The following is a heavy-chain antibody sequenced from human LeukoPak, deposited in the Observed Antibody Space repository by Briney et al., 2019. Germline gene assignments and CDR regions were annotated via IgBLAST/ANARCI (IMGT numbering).Heavy chain of an antibody. CDR3: ARGTVVIGPYDY. J-gene: IGHJ4*02. D-gene: IGHD4-23*01. Sequence: PSETLSLTCTVSGGSISSYYWSWIRQPPGKGLEWIGEINHSGSTNYNPSLKSRVTISVDTSKNQFSLKLSSVTAADTAVYYCARGTVVIGPYDYWGQGTLVTVSS. CDR1: GGSISSYY. CDR2: INHSGST. V-gene: IGHV4-34*01.